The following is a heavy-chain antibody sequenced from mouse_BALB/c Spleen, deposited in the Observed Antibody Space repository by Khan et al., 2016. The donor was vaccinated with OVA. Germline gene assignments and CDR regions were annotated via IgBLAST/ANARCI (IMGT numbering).Heavy chain of an antibody. CDR1: GYTFTDYS. J-gene: IGHJ3*01. Sequence: QIQLVQSGPELKKPGETVKISCKASGYTFTDYSMHWVKLAPGKGLKWMGWINTETGEPTYADDFRGRFAFSLETSASTAYLQINNLKNEDTATYFCTKEDGKRAWFDYWGQGTLVTVAA. CDR3: TKEDGKRAWFDY. V-gene: IGHV9-2-1*01. D-gene: IGHD2-1*01. CDR2: INTETGEP.